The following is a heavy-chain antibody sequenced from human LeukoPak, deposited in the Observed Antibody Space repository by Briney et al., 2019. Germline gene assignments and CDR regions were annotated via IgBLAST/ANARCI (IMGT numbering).Heavy chain of an antibody. Sequence: GGSLSPSRAASGITFSNAWMTWVRQAPGKGLEWVSAISGSGGSTYYADSVKGRFTISRDNSKNTLYLQMNSLRAEDTAVYYCAKVRGGTVTMVSFFWFDPWGQGTMVTVSS. CDR3: AKVRGGTVTMVSFFWFDP. J-gene: IGHJ5*01. D-gene: IGHD4-17*01. V-gene: IGHV3-23*01. CDR1: GITFSNAW. CDR2: ISGSGGST.